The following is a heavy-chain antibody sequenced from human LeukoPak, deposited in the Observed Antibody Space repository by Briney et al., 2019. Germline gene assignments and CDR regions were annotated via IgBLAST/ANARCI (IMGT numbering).Heavy chain of an antibody. V-gene: IGHV4-30-4*01. Sequence: PSETLSLTCTVSGGSISSGDYYWSWIRQPPGKGLEWIGYIYYSGSTYYNPSLKSRVTISVDTSKNQFSLQLTSMTAADTAVYYCARLRAMAGHRGGFDFWGRGTMVTVSS. CDR1: GGSISSGDYY. D-gene: IGHD6-19*01. J-gene: IGHJ3*01. CDR2: IYYSGST. CDR3: ARLRAMAGHRGGFDF.